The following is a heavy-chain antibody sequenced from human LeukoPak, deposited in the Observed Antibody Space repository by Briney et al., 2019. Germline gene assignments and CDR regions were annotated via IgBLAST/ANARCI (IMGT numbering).Heavy chain of an antibody. Sequence: PSETLSLTCTVSGGSISSSSYYWGWIRQPPGKGLEWIGSIYYSGSTYYNPSLKSRVTISVDTSKNQFSLKLSSVTAADTAVYYCARGNQYTGYDNDAFDYWGQGTLVTVSS. J-gene: IGHJ4*02. CDR2: IYYSGST. CDR3: ARGNQYTGYDNDAFDY. D-gene: IGHD5-12*01. V-gene: IGHV4-39*07. CDR1: GGSISSSSYY.